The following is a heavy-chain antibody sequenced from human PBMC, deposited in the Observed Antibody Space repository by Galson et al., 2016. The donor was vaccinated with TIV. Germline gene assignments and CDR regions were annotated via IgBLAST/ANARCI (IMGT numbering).Heavy chain of an antibody. D-gene: IGHD5-12*01. CDR3: SRDRGYFVH. Sequence: SVKVSCKASGYTFTNYIMHWVRQAPGQRLEWMGWINAGNGNTKYSQKFQGRVTITRDTSASTAYMELSCLRSEDTAVYYCSRDRGYFVHWGQGTLVTV. CDR1: GYTFTNYI. V-gene: IGHV1-3*01. CDR2: INAGNGNT. J-gene: IGHJ4*02.